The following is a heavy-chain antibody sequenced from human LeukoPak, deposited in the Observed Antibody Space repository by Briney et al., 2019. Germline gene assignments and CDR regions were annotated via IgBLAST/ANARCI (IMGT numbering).Heavy chain of an antibody. J-gene: IGHJ4*02. CDR1: GLTVSGNY. CDR3: ARSSRELRGYAPWELMPPFDF. D-gene: IGHD4-23*01. CDR2: IYSGGTT. Sequence: PGGSLRLSCAVSGLTVSGNYMSWVRQAPEKGLEWVSLIYSGGTTYYADSEKGRFTISRDNAKNSLYLQMNSLRAEDTAVYYCARSSRELRGYAPWELMPPFDFWGQGALVTVSS. V-gene: IGHV3-53*01.